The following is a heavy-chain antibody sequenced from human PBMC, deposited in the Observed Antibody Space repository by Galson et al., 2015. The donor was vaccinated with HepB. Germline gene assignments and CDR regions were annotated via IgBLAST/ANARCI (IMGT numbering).Heavy chain of an antibody. D-gene: IGHD6-19*01. CDR3: ARDQDISSGWTYPFYYYYGMDV. V-gene: IGHV3-7*01. Sequence: SLRLSCAASGFTFSSYWMSWVRQAPGKGLEWVANIKQDGSEKYYVDSVKGRFTISRDNAKNSLYLQMNSLRAEDTAVYYCARDQDISSGWTYPFYYYYGMDVWGQGTTVTVSS. J-gene: IGHJ6*02. CDR1: GFTFSSYW. CDR2: IKQDGSEK.